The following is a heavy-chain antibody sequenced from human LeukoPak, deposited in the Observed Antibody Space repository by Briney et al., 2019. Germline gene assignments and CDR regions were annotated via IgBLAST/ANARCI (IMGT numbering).Heavy chain of an antibody. V-gene: IGHV4-34*01. J-gene: IGHJ4*02. CDR3: AGGRDGYNLDY. Sequence: SETLSLTCAVYGGSFSGYYWSWIRQPPGKGLEWIGEINHSGSTNYNPSLKSRATISVDTSKNQFSLKLSSVTAADTAVYYCAGGRDGYNLDYWGQGTLVTVSS. CDR1: GGSFSGYY. D-gene: IGHD5-24*01. CDR2: INHSGST.